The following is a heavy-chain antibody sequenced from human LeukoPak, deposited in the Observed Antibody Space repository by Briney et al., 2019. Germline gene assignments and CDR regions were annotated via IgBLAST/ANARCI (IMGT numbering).Heavy chain of an antibody. CDR1: GFTFSSYW. Sequence: PGGSLRLSCAASGFTFSSYWMHWVRQVPGKGLVWVARINPGGSSITYADSVKGRFTISRDNAKNTLYLQMDSLRAEDTAVYYCARDRGSGRRLDYWGQGTLVTVSS. D-gene: IGHD1-26*01. J-gene: IGHJ4*02. CDR3: ARDRGSGRRLDY. CDR2: INPGGSSI. V-gene: IGHV3-74*01.